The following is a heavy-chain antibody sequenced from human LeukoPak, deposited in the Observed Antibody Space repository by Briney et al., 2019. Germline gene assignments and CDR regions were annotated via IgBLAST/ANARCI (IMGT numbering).Heavy chain of an antibody. V-gene: IGHV5-51*01. J-gene: IGHJ3*01. CDR3: GMSGDRVPLQDDVFDV. D-gene: IGHD1-26*01. Sequence: PGASLEISCKVSGSSFTSYCIGWVRQMPGKNLEWMGIIYPGDSGPTYSPSFQGQVTISVDKSINTAYLQWSSLQASDTAMYYCGMSGDRVPLQDDVFDVWGQGTMVTVST. CDR2: IYPGDSGP. CDR1: GSSFTSYC.